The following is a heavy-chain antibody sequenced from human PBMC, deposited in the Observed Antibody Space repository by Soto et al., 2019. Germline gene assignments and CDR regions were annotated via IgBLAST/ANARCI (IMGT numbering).Heavy chain of an antibody. V-gene: IGHV3-9*01. CDR2: INWNSGSI. CDR1: GFTFDDYA. CDR3: VKDESINWYSGHFRH. D-gene: IGHD6-13*01. Sequence: ALRLSCAASGFTFDDYAMHWVRQVPGKGLEWLSGINWNSGSIGYGDSVKGRFAISRDNAKNSLHLQMNSLSAEDTAFYYCVKDESINWYSGHFRHWGQGTLVTVSS. J-gene: IGHJ1*01.